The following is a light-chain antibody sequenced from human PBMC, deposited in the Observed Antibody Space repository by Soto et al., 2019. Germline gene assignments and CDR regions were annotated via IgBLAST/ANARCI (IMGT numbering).Light chain of an antibody. Sequence: QSVLTQPASVSGSPGQSITISCTGTSNDVGDYNYVSWYQQHPGKAPKLMIYEVNNRPSGVSNRFSGSKSDNTASRTISGLQAEDEADYYCSSYTSTSRIFGGGTKLTVL. J-gene: IGLJ2*01. CDR3: SSYTSTSRI. V-gene: IGLV2-14*01. CDR2: EVN. CDR1: SNDVGDYNY.